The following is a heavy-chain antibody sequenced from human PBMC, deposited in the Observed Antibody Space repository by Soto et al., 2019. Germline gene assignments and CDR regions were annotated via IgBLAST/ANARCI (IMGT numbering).Heavy chain of an antibody. CDR2: IVVGSGNT. V-gene: IGHV1-58*01. Sequence: SVKVSCKASGFTFISSAVHWVRQARGQRLEWIGWIVVGSGNTNYAQKFQERVTITRDMSTSTAYMELSSLRYEDTAVYYCAADSDYQVLYYYYGMDVWGQGTTVTVYS. J-gene: IGHJ6*02. D-gene: IGHD4-17*01. CDR3: AADSDYQVLYYYYGMDV. CDR1: GFTFISSA.